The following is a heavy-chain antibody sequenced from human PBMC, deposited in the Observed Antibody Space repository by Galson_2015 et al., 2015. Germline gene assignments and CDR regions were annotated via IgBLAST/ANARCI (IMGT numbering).Heavy chain of an antibody. Sequence: SVKVSCKASGYTFTSYYMHWVRQTPVQGLEWMGIIDPSGGNATYARRFQGRVTMTRDTSTSTVYMELSRLRFEDTAVYYCAGAADQYFDYWGQGTPVTVSS. J-gene: IGHJ4*02. CDR2: IDPSGGNA. CDR3: AGAADQYFDY. CDR1: GYTFTSYY. V-gene: IGHV1-46*01.